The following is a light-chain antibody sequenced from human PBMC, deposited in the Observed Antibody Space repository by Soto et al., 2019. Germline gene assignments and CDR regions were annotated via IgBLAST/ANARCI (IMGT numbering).Light chain of an antibody. J-gene: IGKJ1*01. Sequence: DIQLTQSPSFLSASVGDRVTITCRASQALSNYLAWYQQKPGKAPDLLIYKASTLKSGVPSRFSGSGSGTEFTLTISSLQPDDFATYYCQHYNSYSEAFGQGTKV. CDR2: KAS. CDR3: QHYNSYSEA. CDR1: QALSNY. V-gene: IGKV1-5*03.